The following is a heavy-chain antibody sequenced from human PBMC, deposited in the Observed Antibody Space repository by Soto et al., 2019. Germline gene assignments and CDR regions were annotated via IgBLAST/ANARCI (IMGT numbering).Heavy chain of an antibody. J-gene: IGHJ4*02. CDR2: ISGSGGST. Sequence: EVQLLESGGGLVQPGGSQRLSCTASGLTFSSYALSWVRQAPGKGLEWVSSISGSGGSTYYADSVKVRVSISRDNSKNTLYLQMSILRAEDTAVYYCAKESLKTPGTGPVDCLGQGTVVTVSS. CDR1: GLTFSSYA. CDR3: AKESLKTPGTGPVDC. D-gene: IGHD3-9*01. V-gene: IGHV3-23*01.